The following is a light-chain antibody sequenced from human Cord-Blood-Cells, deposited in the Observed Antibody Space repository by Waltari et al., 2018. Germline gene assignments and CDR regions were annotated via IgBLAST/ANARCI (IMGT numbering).Light chain of an antibody. Sequence: DIQMTQSPSSLSASVGDRVNITCRASQSISSYLNWYQQRPGKDPKLLIYAASSLQSGVPSRFSGSGSGTDFTLTISSLQPEDFATYYCQQSYSTPRTFGQGTKVEIK. CDR1: QSISSY. CDR2: AAS. J-gene: IGKJ1*01. CDR3: QQSYSTPRT. V-gene: IGKV1-39*01.